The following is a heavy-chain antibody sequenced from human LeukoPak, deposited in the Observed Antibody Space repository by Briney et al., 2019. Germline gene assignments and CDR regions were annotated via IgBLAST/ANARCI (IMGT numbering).Heavy chain of an antibody. D-gene: IGHD5-18*01. CDR3: ARDRSLRQPGYSTPGY. V-gene: IGHV3-23*01. Sequence: GGSLRLSCAASGLTFSNYAMSWVRQAPGKGLEWVSVISGSGAITYYADSVKGRFTISRDNSKNTLYLQMNSLRAEDTAVYYCARDRSLRQPGYSTPGYWGQGTLVTVSS. CDR1: GLTFSNYA. CDR2: ISGSGAIT. J-gene: IGHJ4*02.